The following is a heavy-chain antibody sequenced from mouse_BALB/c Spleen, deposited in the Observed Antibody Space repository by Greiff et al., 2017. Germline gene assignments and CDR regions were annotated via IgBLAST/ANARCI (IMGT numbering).Heavy chain of an antibody. D-gene: IGHD2-14*01. CDR3: AGAYYRYDRYFDY. CDR1: GYTFTSYW. J-gene: IGHJ2*01. Sequence: VQLQQSGAELAKPGASVKMSCKASGYTFTSYWMHWVKQRPGQGLEWIGYINPSTGYTEYNQKFKDKATLTADKSSSTAYMQLSSLTSEDSAVYYCAGAYYRYDRYFDYWGQGTTLTVSS. V-gene: IGHV1-7*01. CDR2: INPSTGYT.